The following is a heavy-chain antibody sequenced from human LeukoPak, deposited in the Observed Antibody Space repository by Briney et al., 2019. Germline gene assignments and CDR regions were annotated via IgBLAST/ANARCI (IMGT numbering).Heavy chain of an antibody. V-gene: IGHV3-48*04. CDR1: EFTFVRYA. J-gene: IGHJ6*02. CDR2: ISSSSFKI. Sequence: GGSLRLSCAASEFTFVRYAMNWVRQAPGKGLEWVSYISSSSFKIGYADSVKGRFTISRDNSKNSLYLQMDSLRVEDTAVYYCARVTDDYGDHYYGMDVWGQGTTVTVSS. CDR3: ARVTDDYGDHYYGMDV. D-gene: IGHD4-17*01.